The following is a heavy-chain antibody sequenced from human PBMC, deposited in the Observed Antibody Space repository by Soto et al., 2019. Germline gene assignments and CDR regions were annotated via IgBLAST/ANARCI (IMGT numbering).Heavy chain of an antibody. CDR1: GFTFSSYG. CDR2: ISYDGSNK. D-gene: IGHD5-18*01. Sequence: QVQLVESGGGVVQPGRSLRLSCAASGFTFSSYGMHWVRQAPGKGLEWVAVISYDGSNKYYADSVKGRFTISRDNSKNTLDLQMNSLRAEDTAVYYCAKGTAMVTYYYYGMDVWGQGTTVTVSS. CDR3: AKGTAMVTYYYYGMDV. J-gene: IGHJ6*02. V-gene: IGHV3-30*18.